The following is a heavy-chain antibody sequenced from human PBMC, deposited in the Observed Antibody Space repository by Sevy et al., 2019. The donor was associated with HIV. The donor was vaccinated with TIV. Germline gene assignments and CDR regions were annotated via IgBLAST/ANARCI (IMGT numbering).Heavy chain of an antibody. J-gene: IGHJ6*02. D-gene: IGHD4-17*01. V-gene: IGHV3-11*01. CDR2: ISGSGDTI. CDR3: ARDHEKDGDLGDYYYFAMDV. Sequence: GGSLRLSCAASGFTFSDYYMSWLRQAPGKGLEWLSYISGSGDTIYYADSVKGRFTISRDNAKNSLYLQMNSLRAEDTAVYYCARDHEKDGDLGDYYYFAMDVWGQGTTVTDSS. CDR1: GFTFSDYY.